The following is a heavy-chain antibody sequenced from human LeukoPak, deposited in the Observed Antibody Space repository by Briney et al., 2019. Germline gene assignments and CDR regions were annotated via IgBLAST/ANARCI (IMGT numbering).Heavy chain of an antibody. CDR1: GFTFSSYA. CDR2: ISGSGGST. V-gene: IGHV3-23*01. Sequence: PGGSLRLSCAASGFTFSSYAMSWVRQAPGRGLEWVSAISGSGGSTYYADSVKGRFTISRDNSKNTRYLQMNSPRAEDTAVYYCAKPDDSSGYPHDPLDIWGEGTMVTVSS. D-gene: IGHD3-22*01. J-gene: IGHJ3*02. CDR3: AKPDDSSGYPHDPLDI.